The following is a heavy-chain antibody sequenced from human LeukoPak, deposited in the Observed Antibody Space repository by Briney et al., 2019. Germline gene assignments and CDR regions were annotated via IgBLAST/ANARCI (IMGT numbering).Heavy chain of an antibody. CDR2: IYYSGST. CDR3: ARRYYYDSSGYYYFDY. CDR1: GGSISSYY. D-gene: IGHD3-22*01. J-gene: IGHJ4*02. Sequence: SETLSFTCTVSGGSISSYYWSWIRQPPGKGLEWIGYIYYSGSTNYNPSLKSRVTISVDTSKNQLSLKLSSVTAADTAVYYCARRYYYDSSGYYYFDYWGQGTLVTVSS. V-gene: IGHV4-59*01.